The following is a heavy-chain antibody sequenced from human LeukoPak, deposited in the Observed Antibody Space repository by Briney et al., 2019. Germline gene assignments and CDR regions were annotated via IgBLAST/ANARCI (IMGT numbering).Heavy chain of an antibody. CDR3: AKDPRDHSYGWSWRYFDY. Sequence: GGSLRLSCAASGFTVSSYYMNWVRQAPGKELEWVSVIYTGGGRYYADSVRGRFTISRDTSKNMVFLQMNSLRPEDTAVYYCAKDPRDHSYGWSWRYFDYWGQGTLVTVSS. V-gene: IGHV3-53*05. D-gene: IGHD5-18*01. J-gene: IGHJ4*02. CDR1: GFTVSSYY. CDR2: IYTGGGR.